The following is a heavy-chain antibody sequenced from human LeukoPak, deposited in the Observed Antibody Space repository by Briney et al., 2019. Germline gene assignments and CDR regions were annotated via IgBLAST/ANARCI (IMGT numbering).Heavy chain of an antibody. V-gene: IGHV3-23*01. CDR3: AKVPWEDCSSTSCYLDY. D-gene: IGHD2-2*01. CDR2: ISGSGGST. CDR1: GFTFSSYA. J-gene: IGHJ4*02. Sequence: PGGSLRLSCAASGFTFSSYAMSWVRQAPGKGLEWVSAISGSGGSTYYADSVKGRFTISRDNSKNTLYLRMNSLRAEDTAVYYCAKVPWEDCSSTSCYLDYWGQGTLVTVSS.